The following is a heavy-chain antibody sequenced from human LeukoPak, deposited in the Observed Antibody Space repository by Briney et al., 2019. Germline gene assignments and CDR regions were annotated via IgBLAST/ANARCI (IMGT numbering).Heavy chain of an antibody. Sequence: GGSLRLSCAASGFTFSSYATSWVHQAPGKGLEWVSAISGSGGSTYYADSVKGRFTISRDNSKNTLYLQMNSLRAEDTAVYYCAKAMGSNYYYGMDVWGQGTTVTVSS. D-gene: IGHD2-8*01. CDR2: ISGSGGST. V-gene: IGHV3-23*01. CDR3: AKAMGSNYYYGMDV. CDR1: GFTFSSYA. J-gene: IGHJ6*02.